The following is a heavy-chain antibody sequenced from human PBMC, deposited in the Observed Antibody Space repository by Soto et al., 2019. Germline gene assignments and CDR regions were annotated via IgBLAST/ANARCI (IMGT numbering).Heavy chain of an antibody. CDR2: IWYDGSNK. CDR1: GFTFSSYG. D-gene: IGHD1-1*01. V-gene: IGHV3-33*01. Sequence: GGSLRLSCAASGFTFSSYGMHWVRQAPGKGLEWVAVIWYDGSNKYYADSVKGRFTISRDNSKNTLYLQMNSLRAEDTAVYYCAREARRTLGVLFDYWGQGTLVTVSS. J-gene: IGHJ4*02. CDR3: AREARRTLGVLFDY.